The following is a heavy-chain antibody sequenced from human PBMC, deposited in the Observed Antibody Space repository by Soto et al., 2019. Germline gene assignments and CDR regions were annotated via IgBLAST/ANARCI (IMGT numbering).Heavy chain of an antibody. V-gene: IGHV2-5*02. CDR3: AQRRGYGRFDY. Sequence: QITLKESGPTLVKPTQTLTLTCTFSGISLSTSGVGVGWIRQPPGKALEWLALIYWDDDKRYSPSLKSRLTITKDTSKDQVVLIMTNMDREDTATYYCAQRRGYGRFDYWGQGGLVTVYS. J-gene: IGHJ4*02. CDR1: GISLSTSGVG. CDR2: IYWDDDK. D-gene: IGHD4-17*01.